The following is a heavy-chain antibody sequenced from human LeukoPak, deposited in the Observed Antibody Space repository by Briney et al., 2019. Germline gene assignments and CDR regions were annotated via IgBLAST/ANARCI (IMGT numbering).Heavy chain of an antibody. CDR3: AKDRVVIMPASLNY. CDR2: ISGSGDDT. D-gene: IGHD2-21*01. CDR1: GFAFSSYA. V-gene: IGHV3-23*01. J-gene: IGHJ4*02. Sequence: GGSLRLSCVASGFAFSSYAMSWVRQVPGTGLEWVSAISGSGDDTYYADFVKGRFTISRDNSKNTLYLQMNSLRAEDTAVYYCAKDRVVIMPASLNYWGQGTLVTVSS.